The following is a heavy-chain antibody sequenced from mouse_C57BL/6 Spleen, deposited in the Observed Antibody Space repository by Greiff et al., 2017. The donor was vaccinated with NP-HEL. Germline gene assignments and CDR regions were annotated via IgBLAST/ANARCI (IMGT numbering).Heavy chain of an antibody. CDR2: INPNNGGT. CDR1: GYTFTDYN. J-gene: IGHJ3*01. Sequence: EVQLQQSGPELVKPGASVKIPCKASGYTFTDYNMDWVKQSHGKSLEWIGDINPNNGGTIYNQKFKGKATLTVDKSSSTAYMELRSLTSEDTAVYYCARSGCWDGSGPFAYWGQGTLVTVSA. D-gene: IGHD1-1*01. V-gene: IGHV1-18*01. CDR3: ARSGCWDGSGPFAY.